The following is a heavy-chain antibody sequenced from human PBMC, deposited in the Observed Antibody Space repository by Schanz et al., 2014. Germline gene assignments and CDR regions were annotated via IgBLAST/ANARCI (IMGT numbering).Heavy chain of an antibody. J-gene: IGHJ4*02. CDR1: GFAFSSYG. CDR3: VRDSLFAFDY. Sequence: EVQLLESGGGLVQPGGSLRLSCLASGFAFSSYGMNWVRQAPGKGLEWVSYVSRSTPDIYYADSVKGRFTMSRDNAKNSVFLQMNSLRAEDTAVYYCVRDSLFAFDYWGQGTLVTVSS. CDR2: VSRSTPDI. D-gene: IGHD3-10*02. V-gene: IGHV3-48*01.